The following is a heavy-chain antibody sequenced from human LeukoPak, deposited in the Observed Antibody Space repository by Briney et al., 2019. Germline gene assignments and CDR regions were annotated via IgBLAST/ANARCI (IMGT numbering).Heavy chain of an antibody. CDR1: GFTFSSYG. CDR3: AKEGDLYYFDY. D-gene: IGHD3-16*01. V-gene: IGHV3-30*18. J-gene: IGHJ4*02. CDR2: ISYDGSNK. Sequence: GGSLRLSCAASGFTFSSYGMHWVRQAPGKGLEWVAVISYDGSNKYYAGSVKGRFTISRDNSKNTLYLQMNSLRAEDTAVYYCAKEGDLYYFDYWGQGTLVTVSS.